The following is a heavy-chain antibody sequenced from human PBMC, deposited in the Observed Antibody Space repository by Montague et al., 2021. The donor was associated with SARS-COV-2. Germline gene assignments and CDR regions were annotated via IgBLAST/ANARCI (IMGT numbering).Heavy chain of an antibody. CDR2: INHSGST. J-gene: IGHJ6*02. CDR3: VRLLKASMIAVVFTRGPLSASGMDV. Sequence: SETLSLTCAVYGGSFSGYYWNWIRQPPGKGLQWIGEINHSGSTNYNPSLKSRVTISVNTSKNQFSLRLSSVTAADTAVYYCVRLLKASMIAVVFTRGPLSASGMDVWGQGTTVTVSS. CDR1: GGSFSGYY. V-gene: IGHV4-34*01. D-gene: IGHD3-22*01.